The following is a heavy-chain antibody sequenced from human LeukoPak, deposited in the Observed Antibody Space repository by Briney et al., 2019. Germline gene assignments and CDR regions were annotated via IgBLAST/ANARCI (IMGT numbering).Heavy chain of an antibody. J-gene: IGHJ4*02. D-gene: IGHD3-10*01. CDR1: GGSISSYY. CDR2: IYSSGTT. CDR3: ARQSGTLLDY. Sequence: PSETLSLTCTVSGGSISSYYWSWIRQAPGQGLEWIGYIYSSGTTNYNPSLKSRVTISVDTSKNQLSLKLRSVTAADSAVYYCARQSGTLLDYWGQGTLVAVSS. V-gene: IGHV4-59*08.